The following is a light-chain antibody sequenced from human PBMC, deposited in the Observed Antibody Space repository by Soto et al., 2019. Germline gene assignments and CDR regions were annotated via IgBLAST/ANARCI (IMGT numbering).Light chain of an antibody. J-gene: IGLJ2*01. CDR3: SSFTSSSTVL. CDR1: SSDVGGYNY. V-gene: IGLV2-14*01. CDR2: NVS. Sequence: QSALTQPASVSGSPGQSITISCTGTSSDVGGYNYVSWYQQHPGKAPKLIIYNVSNRPSGVSNRFSGSKSGNTASLTISGLQAEDEGHYYCSSFTSSSTVLFGGGTKLTVL.